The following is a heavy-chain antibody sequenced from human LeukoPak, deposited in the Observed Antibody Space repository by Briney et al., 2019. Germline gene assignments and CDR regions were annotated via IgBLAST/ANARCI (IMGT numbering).Heavy chain of an antibody. CDR1: GGSINSNSYY. V-gene: IGHV4-39*07. CDR2: IYYSGST. D-gene: IGHD2-15*01. Sequence: PSETLSLTCTVSGGSINSNSYYWGWIRQPPGKGLEWIGSIYYSGSTYYNPSLKSRVTISVDTSKNQFSLKLSSVTAADTAVYYCARRAGYCSGGSCYARSPIDYWGQGTLVTVSS. J-gene: IGHJ4*02. CDR3: ARRAGYCSGGSCYARSPIDY.